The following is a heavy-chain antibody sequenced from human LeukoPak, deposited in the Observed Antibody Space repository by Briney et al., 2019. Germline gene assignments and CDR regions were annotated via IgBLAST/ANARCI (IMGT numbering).Heavy chain of an antibody. V-gene: IGHV3-66*01. Sequence: PGGSLRLSCAASGFTVSNNYMNWVRQTPGKGLEWVSIIYSGGNTYYADSVKGRFTISRDNSKNTLYLQMNSLRAEDTAVHYCARGLVTTGTDAFDIWGQGTMVTVSS. CDR3: ARGLVTTGTDAFDI. CDR1: GFTVSNNY. J-gene: IGHJ3*02. CDR2: IYSGGNT. D-gene: IGHD4-17*01.